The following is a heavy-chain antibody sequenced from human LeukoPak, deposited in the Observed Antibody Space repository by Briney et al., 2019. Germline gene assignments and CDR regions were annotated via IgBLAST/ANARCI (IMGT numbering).Heavy chain of an antibody. J-gene: IGHJ5*02. Sequence: AASVKVSCKASGGTFSSYAISWVRQAPGQGLEWMGGIIPIFGTANYAQKFQGRVTITADKSTSTAYMELSSLRSEDTAVYYCARRGVSGTSWFDPWGQGTLVTVSS. CDR2: IIPIFGTA. V-gene: IGHV1-69*06. D-gene: IGHD2-2*01. CDR1: GGTFSSYA. CDR3: ARRGVSGTSWFDP.